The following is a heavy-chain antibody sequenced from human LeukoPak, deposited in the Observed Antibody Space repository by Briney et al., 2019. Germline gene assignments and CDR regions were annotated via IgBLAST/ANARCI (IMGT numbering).Heavy chain of an antibody. D-gene: IGHD3-10*01. J-gene: IGHJ1*01. V-gene: IGHV3-30*02. CDR1: GFTFSSYG. CDR2: IRYDGSNK. Sequence: GGSLRLSCAASGFTFSSYGMHWVPQAPGKGLEWVAFIRYDGSNKYYADSVKGRFTISRDNSKNTLYLQMNSLRAEDTAVYYCAKAGRGSGSYAEYFQHWGQGTLVTVSS. CDR3: AKAGRGSGSYAEYFQH.